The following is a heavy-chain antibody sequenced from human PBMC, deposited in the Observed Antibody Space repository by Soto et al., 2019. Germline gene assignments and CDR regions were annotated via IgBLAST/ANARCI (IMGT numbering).Heavy chain of an antibody. V-gene: IGHV3-53*04. CDR1: GFTVSSNY. D-gene: IGHD2-21*02. CDR2: IYSGGST. CDR3: ARGRDCGGDCPNWFDP. Sequence: EVQLVESGGGLVQPGGSLRLSCAASGFTVSSNYMSWVRQAPGEGLEWVSVIYSGGSTYYADSVKGRFTISRHNSKNTLYLQMISLRAEDTAVYYCARGRDCGGDCPNWFDPWGQGTLVTVSS. J-gene: IGHJ5*02.